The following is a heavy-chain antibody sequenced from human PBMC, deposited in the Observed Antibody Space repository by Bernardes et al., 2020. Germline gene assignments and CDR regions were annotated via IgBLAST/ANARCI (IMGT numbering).Heavy chain of an antibody. CDR2: IIAIFGTA. D-gene: IGHD2-2*02. Sequence: SWVKVLCNVSAGTFSSYSMICVRHDAGEGLEWMVGIIAIFGTANYAQKFQGRVTITADKSTSTAYMELSSLRSEDTAVYYCARAPDCSSTSCYTYWFDPWGQRTLVTVSS. CDR3: ARAPDCSSTSCYTYWFDP. CDR1: AGTFSSYS. J-gene: IGHJ5*02. V-gene: IGHV1-69*06.